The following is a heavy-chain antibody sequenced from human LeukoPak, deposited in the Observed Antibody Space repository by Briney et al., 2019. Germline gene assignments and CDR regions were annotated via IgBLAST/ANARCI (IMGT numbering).Heavy chain of an antibody. CDR1: GFIFSSYS. CDR2: ITGSGAST. Sequence: GGSLRLSCAASGFIFSSYSFSWVRQAPGMGLEWVSSITGSGASTYYADSVKGRFTITRDNYKNTLFLEMNSLRAEDTAVYYCAREGFCSSAEFDYWGQATLVTVSS. J-gene: IGHJ4*02. V-gene: IGHV3-23*01. D-gene: IGHD3-3*01. CDR3: AREGFCSSAEFDY.